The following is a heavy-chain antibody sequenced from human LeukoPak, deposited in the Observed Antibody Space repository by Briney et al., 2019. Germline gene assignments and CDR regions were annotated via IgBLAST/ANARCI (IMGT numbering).Heavy chain of an antibody. J-gene: IGHJ4*02. CDR2: IYSGNT. CDR1: GGSISHYY. V-gene: IGHV4-59*12. CDR3: ARDLGYGHRFDY. D-gene: IGHD5-18*01. Sequence: PSETLSLTCTVSGGSISHYYWSWIRQPPGKGLEWIGYIYSGNTNYNPSLKSRVTISVDTSKNQFSLKLSSVTAADTAVYYCARDLGYGHRFDYWGQGTLVTVSS.